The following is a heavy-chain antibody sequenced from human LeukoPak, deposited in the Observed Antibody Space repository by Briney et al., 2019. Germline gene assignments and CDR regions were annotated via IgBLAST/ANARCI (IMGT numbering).Heavy chain of an antibody. CDR2: IWYDGSNK. D-gene: IGHD3-22*01. Sequence: GRSLRLSCAASGFTFSSYGMHWVRQAPGKGLEWVAVIWYDGSNKYYADSVKGRFTISRDNAKNSLYLQMNSLRAEDTAVYYCARVKYYYDSSGNYFDYWGQGTLVTVSS. V-gene: IGHV3-33*01. CDR3: ARVKYYYDSSGNYFDY. J-gene: IGHJ4*02. CDR1: GFTFSSYG.